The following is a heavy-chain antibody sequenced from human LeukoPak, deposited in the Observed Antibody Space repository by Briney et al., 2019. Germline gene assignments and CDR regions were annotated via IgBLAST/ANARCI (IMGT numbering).Heavy chain of an antibody. CDR2: IYTSGST. J-gene: IGHJ4*02. D-gene: IGHD2-15*01. CDR1: GGSISSYY. Sequence: SETLSLTCTVSGGSISSYYWSWIRQPAGKGLEWIGRIYTSGSTNQNPSLKSRVTMSVDTSKNQFSLKLSSVTAADTAVYYCAALCSGGSCYGGTDYWGQGTLVTVSS. V-gene: IGHV4-4*07. CDR3: AALCSGGSCYGGTDY.